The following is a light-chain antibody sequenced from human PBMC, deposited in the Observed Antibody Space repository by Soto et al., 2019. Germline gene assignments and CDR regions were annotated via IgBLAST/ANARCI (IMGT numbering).Light chain of an antibody. J-gene: IGKJ4*01. CDR2: GAS. Sequence: ELVLTQSPGTLSLSPGERATLSGSASPSVTNYLAWYQQKPGQPPRLLIYGASSRATGIPDRFSGSGSGTDFTLTISRLEPEDFAVYYCQHSSSSPLLTFGGGTKVDIK. CDR3: QHSSSSPLLT. CDR1: PSVTNY. V-gene: IGKV3-20*01.